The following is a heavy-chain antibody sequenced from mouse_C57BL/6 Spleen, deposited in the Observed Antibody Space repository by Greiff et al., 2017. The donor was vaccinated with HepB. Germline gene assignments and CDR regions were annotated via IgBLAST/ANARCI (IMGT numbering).Heavy chain of an antibody. V-gene: IGHV1-82*01. J-gene: IGHJ4*01. CDR1: GYAFSSSW. D-gene: IGHD2-3*01. CDR2: IYPGDGDT. Sequence: VQLQQSGPELVKPGASVKISCKASGYAFSSSWMNWVKQRPGKGLEWIGRIYPGDGDTNYNGKFKGKATLTADKSSSTAYMKLSSLTSEDSAVYFCARGEDGYKYAMDYWGQGTSVTVSS. CDR3: ARGEDGYKYAMDY.